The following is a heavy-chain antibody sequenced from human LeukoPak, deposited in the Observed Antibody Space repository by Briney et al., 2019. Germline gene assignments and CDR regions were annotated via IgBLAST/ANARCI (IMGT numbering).Heavy chain of an antibody. V-gene: IGHV3-73*01. CDR2: IRSKANSYAT. D-gene: IGHD6-19*01. CDR1: GFTFSGSA. Sequence: GGSLRLSCAASGFTFSGSAMHWVRQASGKGLEWVGRIRSKANSYATAYAASVKGRFTISRDDSKNTAYLQMNSLKTEDTAVYYCTRRIAVAGQTNDYWGQGTLVTVSS. CDR3: TRRIAVAGQTNDY. J-gene: IGHJ4*02.